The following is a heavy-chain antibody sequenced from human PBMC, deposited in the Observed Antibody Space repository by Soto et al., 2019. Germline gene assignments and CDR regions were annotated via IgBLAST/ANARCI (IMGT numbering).Heavy chain of an antibody. D-gene: IGHD2-2*01. Sequence: LRLSCAASGFTFSSSGMHWVRQAPGKGLEWVAVIWYDGSNKYYADSVKGRFTISRDNSKNTLYLQMNSLRAEDTAVYYCAREGIGYCSSTSCPKGPPNYYYGMDVWGQGTTVTVS. CDR1: GFTFSSSG. V-gene: IGHV3-33*01. CDR2: IWYDGSNK. J-gene: IGHJ6*02. CDR3: AREGIGYCSSTSCPKGPPNYYYGMDV.